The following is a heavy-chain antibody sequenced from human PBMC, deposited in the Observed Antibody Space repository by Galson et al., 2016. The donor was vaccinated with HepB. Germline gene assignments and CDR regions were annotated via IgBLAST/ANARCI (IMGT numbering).Heavy chain of an antibody. J-gene: IGHJ5*01. Sequence: SVKVSCKASGYTFTSYGISWLRQAPGQGLEWMGWTAIYNGNTKYAQKFQGRVTMTTDTSTGTAYMELRSLRPEDTAVYYCARDRRVVGPTDIVRSDWFDSWGQGSLVIVSS. CDR3: ARDRRVVGPTDIVRSDWFDS. CDR2: TAIYNGNT. V-gene: IGHV1-18*01. D-gene: IGHD1-26*01. CDR1: GYTFTSYG.